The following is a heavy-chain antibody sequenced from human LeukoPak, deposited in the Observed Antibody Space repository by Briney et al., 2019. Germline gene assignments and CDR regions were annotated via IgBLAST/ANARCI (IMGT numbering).Heavy chain of an antibody. CDR3: ARGQNVPA. J-gene: IGHJ4*02. CDR1: GXXVSNNY. V-gene: IGHV3-53*01. D-gene: IGHD2-2*01. CDR2: IYSGGST. Sequence: GGSLRXXCAXSGXXVSNNYMNWVRQAPGKGLEWVSVIYSGGSTYYADSVKGRFTISRDNSKNTLYLQMNSLRAEDTAVYYCARGQNVPAWGQGTLVTVSS.